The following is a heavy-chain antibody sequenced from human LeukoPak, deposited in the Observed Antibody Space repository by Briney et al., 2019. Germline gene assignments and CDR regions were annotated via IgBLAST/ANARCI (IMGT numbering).Heavy chain of an antibody. CDR1: GGSISSSSYY. CDR3: ARVMAARREDLNWFDP. V-gene: IGHV4-39*07. CDR2: IYYSGNT. J-gene: IGHJ5*02. D-gene: IGHD6-6*01. Sequence: SETLSLTCTVSGGSISSSSYYWGWIRQPPGKGLEWIGSIYYSGNTYNPSLKSRVTISVDTSKNQFSLNLTSVNAADTAVYYCARVMAARREDLNWFDPWGQGTLVTVSS.